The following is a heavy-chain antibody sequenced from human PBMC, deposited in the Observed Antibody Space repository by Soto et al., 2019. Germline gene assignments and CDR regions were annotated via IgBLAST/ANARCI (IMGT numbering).Heavy chain of an antibody. CDR1: GGSISPYY. D-gene: IGHD3-10*01. CDR3: ARVYYGSGSIWFDP. J-gene: IGHJ5*02. CDR2: ISYSGRT. V-gene: IGHV4-59*01. Sequence: PSETLSLTCTVSGGSISPYYWTWIRQPPGKGLEWIGYISYSGRTNYNPSLKSRVTISVDTSTNQFSLKLSSVTAADSAVYYCARVYYGSGSIWFDPWGQGTLVTVSS.